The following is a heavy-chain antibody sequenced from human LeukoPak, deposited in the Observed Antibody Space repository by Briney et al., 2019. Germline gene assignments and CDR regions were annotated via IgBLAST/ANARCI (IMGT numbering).Heavy chain of an antibody. J-gene: IGHJ4*02. CDR1: GYTFTSYG. CDR2: ISTNNGNT. CDR3: ARGVTTSFDY. D-gene: IGHD4-17*01. V-gene: IGHV1-18*01. Sequence: ASVKVSCKTFGYTFTSYGISWVRQAPGQGLEWMGWISTNNGNTNCVQNLQGRVTMTTDTSTSTAYMELRSLKSDDTAVYYCARGVTTSFDYWGQGTLVTVSS.